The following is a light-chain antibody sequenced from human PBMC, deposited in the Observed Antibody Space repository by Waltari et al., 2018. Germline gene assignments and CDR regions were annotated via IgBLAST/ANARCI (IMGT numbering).Light chain of an antibody. CDR2: RNK. CDR1: NSNVGINY. J-gene: IGLJ1*01. Sequence: QSVLTQPPSVSGAPGQRVTISCSGSNSNVGINYVSWFQHVPGAAPRLLIYRNKQRSSGRPDRFPTSKSGSSASLAICGLRSDEAADYYCAAWDVRLRGIFGTGTRVTVL. CDR3: AAWDVRLRGI. V-gene: IGLV1-47*01.